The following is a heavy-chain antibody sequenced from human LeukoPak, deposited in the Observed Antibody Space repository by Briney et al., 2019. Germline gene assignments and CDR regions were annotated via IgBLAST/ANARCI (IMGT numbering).Heavy chain of an antibody. Sequence: GGSLRLSCAASEFTFGMYGMNWVRQAPGKGLEWVSSISGSHTYIAYADSVKGRFTISRDNAKNSLYLQMNSLRADDTAVYYCARDREWEVFDYWGQGTLVTVSS. CDR2: ISGSHTYI. CDR3: ARDREWEVFDY. D-gene: IGHD1-26*01. J-gene: IGHJ4*02. V-gene: IGHV3-21*01. CDR1: EFTFGMYG.